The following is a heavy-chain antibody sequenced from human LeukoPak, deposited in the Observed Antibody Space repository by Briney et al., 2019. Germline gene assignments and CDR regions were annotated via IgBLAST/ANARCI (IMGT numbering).Heavy chain of an antibody. CDR2: IRNKANGGTA. D-gene: IGHD2-2*01. Sequence: GGSLRLSCTTSGFTFSDYAVTWVRQAPGKGLEWVGFIRNKANGGTADYAASVKGRFTISRDDSKTIAYLLMNSLKTEDTAVYYCTTGYQLLPYYYYYYGMDVWGQGTTVTVSS. J-gene: IGHJ6*02. CDR3: TTGYQLLPYYYYYYGMDV. CDR1: GFTFSDYA. V-gene: IGHV3-49*04.